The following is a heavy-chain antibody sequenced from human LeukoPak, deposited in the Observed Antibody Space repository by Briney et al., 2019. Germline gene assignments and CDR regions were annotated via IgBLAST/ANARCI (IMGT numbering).Heavy chain of an antibody. V-gene: IGHV3-30*18. CDR2: ISHDGSNQ. CDR1: GFPFSTYG. CDR3: ANAHH. J-gene: IGHJ5*02. Sequence: GRSLRLSCAAPGFPFSTYGMHWVRQAPGKGLEWVALISHDGSNQYYTDSVRGRFTISRDNSKNTLILQMNSLRADDTAVYYCANAHHWGQGTLVTVSS.